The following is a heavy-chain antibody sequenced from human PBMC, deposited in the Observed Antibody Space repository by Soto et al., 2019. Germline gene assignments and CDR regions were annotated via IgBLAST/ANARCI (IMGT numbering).Heavy chain of an antibody. CDR1: GFSFSNYW. V-gene: IGHV3-7*01. Sequence: EVQLVESGGGLVQPGGSLRLSCAASGFSFSNYWMSWARQAPGKGLEWLATTKEDGSEKYDVDSVKGRFTISRDNAENALYLKMSSLRGEDTAVYYGASSASGRTQGGYWCQVTLVTVSS. CDR2: TKEDGSEK. D-gene: IGHD3-10*01. CDR3: ASSASGRTQGGY. J-gene: IGHJ4*02.